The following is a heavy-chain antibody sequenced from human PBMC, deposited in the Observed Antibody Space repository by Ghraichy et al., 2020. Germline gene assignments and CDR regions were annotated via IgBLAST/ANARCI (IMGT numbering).Heavy chain of an antibody. CDR3: ARQDYDSLTGYRNYYYYGMDV. Sequence: GGSLRLSCAASGFTFSSYGMHWVRQAPGKGLEWVSFIRFDGGNEYYAESVKGRFTISKDTSMNTLFLQMDSLRAEDTAVYYCARQDYDSLTGYRNYYYYGMDVWGQGTTVTVSS. V-gene: IGHV3-30*02. D-gene: IGHD3-9*01. J-gene: IGHJ6*02. CDR1: GFTFSSYG. CDR2: IRFDGGNE.